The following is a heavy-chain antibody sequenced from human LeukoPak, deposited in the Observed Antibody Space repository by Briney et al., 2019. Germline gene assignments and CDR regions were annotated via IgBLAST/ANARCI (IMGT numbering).Heavy chain of an antibody. V-gene: IGHV3-7*04. Sequence: GGSLRLSCAASGFSIRAYWMSWVRQAPGKGLEWVANIHPDGSVKYYMDFVKGRFTISRDNAKNSLYLQMNSLGVDDTGVYYCAGADSGSWDFGRGAQGTLVTVSS. D-gene: IGHD6-13*01. CDR3: AGADSGSWDFGR. CDR2: IHPDGSVK. J-gene: IGHJ4*02. CDR1: GFSIRAYW.